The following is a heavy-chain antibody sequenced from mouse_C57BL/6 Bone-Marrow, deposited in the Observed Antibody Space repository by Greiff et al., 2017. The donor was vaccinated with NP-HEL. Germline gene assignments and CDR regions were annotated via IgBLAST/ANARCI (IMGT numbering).Heavy chain of an antibody. CDR1: GFTFSSYG. J-gene: IGHJ3*01. CDR3: AIRPVRGGFAY. CDR2: ISSGGSYT. Sequence: EVQGVESGGDLVKPGGSLKLSCAASGFTFSSYGMSWVRQTPDKRLEWVATISSGGSYTYYPDSVKGRFTISRDNAKNTLYLQMSSLKSEDTAMYYCAIRPVRGGFAYWGQGTLVTVSA. V-gene: IGHV5-6*01.